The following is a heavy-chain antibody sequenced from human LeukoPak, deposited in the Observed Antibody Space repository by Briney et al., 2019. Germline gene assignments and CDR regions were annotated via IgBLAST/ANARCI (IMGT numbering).Heavy chain of an antibody. V-gene: IGHV4-59*08. Sequence: SETLSLTCTISGGSISSYYWSWIRQPPGKGLEWIGYIYYSGSTNYNPSLKSRLTISVDASKNQFSLKLSSVTATDTAVYYCASLTTVTQGYFDSWGQGTLVTVSS. CDR1: GGSISSYY. CDR2: IYYSGST. D-gene: IGHD4-17*01. CDR3: ASLTTVTQGYFDS. J-gene: IGHJ4*02.